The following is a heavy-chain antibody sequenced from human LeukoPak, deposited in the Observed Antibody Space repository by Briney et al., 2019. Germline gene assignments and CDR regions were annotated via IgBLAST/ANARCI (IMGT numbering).Heavy chain of an antibody. CDR2: ISGSSNYI. D-gene: IGHD2-2*01. V-gene: IGHV3-21*01. CDR1: GFIFSSYS. Sequence: GGSLRLSCAASGFIFSSYSMNWVRQAPGKGLEWVTSISGSSNYIYYADSVKGRFTVSRDNAMKSLHLQMNSLRAEDTAVYYCVRNSCTITSCSQSDAFDIWGQGTMVTVSS. CDR3: VRNSCTITSCSQSDAFDI. J-gene: IGHJ3*02.